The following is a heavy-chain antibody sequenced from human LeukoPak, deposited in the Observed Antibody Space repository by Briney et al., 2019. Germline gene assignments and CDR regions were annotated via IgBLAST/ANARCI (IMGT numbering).Heavy chain of an antibody. D-gene: IGHD5-24*01. CDR1: GGSISSSGFY. CDR3: ARRARWAQDFDY. Sequence: PSETLSLTCTVSGGSISSSGFYWGWIRQPPGKWLEWIGTTYYSGSTYYNPSLKSRVTISVDTSKNQFSLKLSSVTAADTAVYYCARRARWAQDFDYWGQGTLVTVSS. J-gene: IGHJ4*02. CDR2: TYYSGST. V-gene: IGHV4-39*01.